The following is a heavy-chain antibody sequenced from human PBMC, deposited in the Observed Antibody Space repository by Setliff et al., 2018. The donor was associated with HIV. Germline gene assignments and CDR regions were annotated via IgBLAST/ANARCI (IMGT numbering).Heavy chain of an antibody. CDR1: GGSISSFSYY. Sequence: SETLSLTCAVSGGSISSFSYYWAWIRQSPGKGLEWIGNVYHSGGTDYNPSLRSRVSISVDTSTNQFSLSLASVTAADTAVYYCTRRFEKWLAFDYWGLGTLVTVSS. CDR2: VYHSGGT. CDR3: TRRFEKWLAFDY. J-gene: IGHJ4*02. V-gene: IGHV4-39*01. D-gene: IGHD6-19*01.